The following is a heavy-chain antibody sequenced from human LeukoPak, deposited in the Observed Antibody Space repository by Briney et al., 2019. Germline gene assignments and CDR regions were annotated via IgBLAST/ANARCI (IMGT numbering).Heavy chain of an antibody. Sequence: GESLKISRKGFGYSFTTHWIGLVRRMPGKGLSCLAIIYPGDSDTTYSPSFQGQVTISADKSIGTGYLQWSSLKASDTAMYYSARSYGSGSYSEYWGEGTLVTASS. V-gene: IGHV5-51*01. CDR1: GYSFTTHW. CDR2: IYPGDSDT. CDR3: ARSYGSGSYSEY. D-gene: IGHD3-10*01. J-gene: IGHJ4*02.